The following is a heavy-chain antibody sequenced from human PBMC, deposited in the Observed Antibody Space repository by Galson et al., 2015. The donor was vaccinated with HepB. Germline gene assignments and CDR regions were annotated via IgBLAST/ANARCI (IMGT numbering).Heavy chain of an antibody. CDR2: IFPGDSDT. CDR1: GYSFTNYW. Sequence: QSGAEVKEPGESLKISCKGSGYSFTNYWITWVRQMPGKGLEWMGVIFPGDSDTRYSPSFQGQVTISADKSTSTAYLQWSSLKASDTAMYYCARLGWAGYYDSSGYSTLPGYWGQGTLVTVSS. D-gene: IGHD3-22*01. V-gene: IGHV5-51*01. CDR3: ARLGWAGYYDSSGYSTLPGY. J-gene: IGHJ4*02.